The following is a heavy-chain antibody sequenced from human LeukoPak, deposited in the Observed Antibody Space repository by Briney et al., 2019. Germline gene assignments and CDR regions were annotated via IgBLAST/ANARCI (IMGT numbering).Heavy chain of an antibody. Sequence: SETLSLTCTVSGGSISSYYWSWIRQPAGKGLEWIGRIYTSGSTNYNPSLWSRVTISVDTSKNQFSLKLSSVTAADTAVYYCARDIVVVPAAILNWFDPWGQGTLVTVSS. CDR3: ARDIVVVPAAILNWFDP. J-gene: IGHJ5*02. V-gene: IGHV4-4*07. CDR1: GGSISSYY. D-gene: IGHD2-2*02. CDR2: IYTSGST.